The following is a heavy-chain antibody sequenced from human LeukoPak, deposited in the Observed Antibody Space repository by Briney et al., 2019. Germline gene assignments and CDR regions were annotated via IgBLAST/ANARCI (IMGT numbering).Heavy chain of an antibody. CDR2: INPSGGST. Sequence: GASVKVSCKASGYTFTSYYMHWVRQAPGQGLEWMGVINPSGGSTSYAQKFQGRVTMTRDTSTSTVYMELSRLRSDDTAVYYCARDSAYDFWSGDPDYWGQGTLVTVSS. CDR1: GYTFTSYY. CDR3: ARDSAYDFWSGDPDY. V-gene: IGHV1-46*01. J-gene: IGHJ4*02. D-gene: IGHD3-3*01.